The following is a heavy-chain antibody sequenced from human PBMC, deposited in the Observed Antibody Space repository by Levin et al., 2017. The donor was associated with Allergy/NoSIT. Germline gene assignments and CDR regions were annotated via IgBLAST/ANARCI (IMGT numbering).Heavy chain of an antibody. V-gene: IGHV3-72*01. CDR2: TSNKAHSYTT. Sequence: LSLTCAASGFTVNDHYMDWVRQAPGRGLEWVGRTSNKAHSYTTQYAASVKGRFTISRDDSKNSLYLQMNSLKTEDTAVYFCARDSWGIGGNYYYGMDVWGQGTTVTVSS. J-gene: IGHJ6*02. CDR3: ARDSWGIGGNYYYGMDV. CDR1: GFTVNDHY. D-gene: IGHD1-26*01.